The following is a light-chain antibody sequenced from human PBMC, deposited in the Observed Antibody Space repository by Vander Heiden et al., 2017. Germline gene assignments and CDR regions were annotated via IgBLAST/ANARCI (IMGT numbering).Light chain of an antibody. CDR1: HDISNY. J-gene: IGKJ4*01. CDR3: QQYDNLPLT. V-gene: IGKV1-33*01. Sequence: DIQMTQSPSFPSASVGDRVPITCQASHDISNYLNWYPQKPGKAPKLLIYDASNLETGVPSRFSGSGSGTDFTFTISSLQHEDIATYYYQQYDNLPLTFGGGTKVEIK. CDR2: DAS.